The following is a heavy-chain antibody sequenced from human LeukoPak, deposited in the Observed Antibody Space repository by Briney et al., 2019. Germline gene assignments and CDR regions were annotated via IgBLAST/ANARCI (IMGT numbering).Heavy chain of an antibody. CDR3: AKDSFSSGWFFDY. CDR1: GFTFSSYA. CDR2: IGGSGGTT. D-gene: IGHD6-19*01. J-gene: IGHJ4*02. Sequence: GGSLRLSCAASGFTFSSYAMTWVRQAPGKGLEWVSAIGGSGGTTFYADSVKGRFTISRDNSKNTMYLQMNSLRAEDTAIYYCAKDSFSSGWFFDYWGQGTLVTVSS. V-gene: IGHV3-23*01.